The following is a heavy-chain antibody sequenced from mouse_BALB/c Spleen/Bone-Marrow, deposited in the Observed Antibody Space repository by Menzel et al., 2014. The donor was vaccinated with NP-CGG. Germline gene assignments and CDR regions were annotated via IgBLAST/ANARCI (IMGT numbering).Heavy chain of an antibody. CDR2: IYPSDSYT. J-gene: IGHJ2*01. V-gene: IGHV1-69*02. D-gene: IGHD1-1*01. Sequence: VKLMESGAELVRPGASVKLSCKASGYTFTSYWINWVKQRPGQGLEWIGNIYPSDSYTNYNQKFKDKATLTVDKYSSTAYMQLSSPTSEDSAVYYCTREGYYGSSYVDYWGQGTTLTVSS. CDR1: GYTFTSYW. CDR3: TREGYYGSSYVDY.